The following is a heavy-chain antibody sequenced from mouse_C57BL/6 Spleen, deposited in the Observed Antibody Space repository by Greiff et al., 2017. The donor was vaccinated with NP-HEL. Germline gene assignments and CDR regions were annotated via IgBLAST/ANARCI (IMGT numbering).Heavy chain of an antibody. Sequence: QVQLQQPGAELVMPGASVKLSCKASGYTFTSYWMHWVKQRPGQGLEWIGEIDPSDSYTNYNQKFKGKSTLTVDKSSSTAYMQLSSLTSEDSAVYDCARSTTVVPYAMDYWGQGTAVTVSS. V-gene: IGHV1-69*01. CDR2: IDPSDSYT. CDR3: ARSTTVVPYAMDY. CDR1: GYTFTSYW. D-gene: IGHD1-1*01. J-gene: IGHJ4*01.